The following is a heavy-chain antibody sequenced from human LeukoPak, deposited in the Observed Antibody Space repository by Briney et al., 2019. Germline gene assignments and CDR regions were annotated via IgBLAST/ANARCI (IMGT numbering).Heavy chain of an antibody. D-gene: IGHD5-18*01. J-gene: IGHJ4*02. CDR1: GFTFSTYA. Sequence: GGSLRLSCAASGFTFSTYAMSWVRQAPGKGLEWVSGISGSGGSTYYADSVKGRFTISRDNSKNTLYLQMNRLRAGDTAVYYCAKDRGYSYGYGFDYWGQGTLVTVSS. CDR3: AKDRGYSYGYGFDY. CDR2: ISGSGGST. V-gene: IGHV3-23*01.